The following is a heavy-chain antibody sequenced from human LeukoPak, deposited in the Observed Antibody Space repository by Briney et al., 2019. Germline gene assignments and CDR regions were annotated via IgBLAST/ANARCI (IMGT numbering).Heavy chain of an antibody. D-gene: IGHD2-15*01. CDR3: ARVYCSGGSCSNWFDP. Sequence: SQTLSLTCAISGDSVSSNSAAWNWIRQSPSRGLEWLGRTYYRSKWYNDYAVSVKSRITINPDTSKNQFSLQLNSVTPEDTAVYYSARVYCSGGSCSNWFDPWGQGTLVTVSS. CDR2: TYYRSKWYN. J-gene: IGHJ5*02. CDR1: GDSVSSNSAA. V-gene: IGHV6-1*01.